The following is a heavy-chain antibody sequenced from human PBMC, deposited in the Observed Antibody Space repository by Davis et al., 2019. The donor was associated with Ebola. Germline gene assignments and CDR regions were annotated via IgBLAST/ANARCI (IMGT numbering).Heavy chain of an antibody. J-gene: IGHJ6*02. CDR2: ISSSGSTI. V-gene: IGHV3-11*01. Sequence: PGGSLRLSCAASGFTFSDYYMSWIRQAPGKGLEWVSYISSSGSTIYYADSVKGRFTISRDNAKNSLYLQMNSLRAEDTAVYYCARDAIVATAYYYYYGMDVWGQGTTVTVSS. CDR3: ARDAIVATAYYYYYGMDV. CDR1: GFTFSDYY. D-gene: IGHD5-12*01.